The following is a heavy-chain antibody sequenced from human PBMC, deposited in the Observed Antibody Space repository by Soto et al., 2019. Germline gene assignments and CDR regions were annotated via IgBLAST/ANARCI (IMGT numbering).Heavy chain of an antibody. CDR2: IIPIFGTA. CDR1: GGTFSSYA. D-gene: IGHD2-2*01. CDR3: ARDPNLVVVPAASIGDYYYGMDV. J-gene: IGHJ6*02. Sequence: QVQLVQSGAEVKKPGSSMKVSCKASGGTFSSYAISWVRQAPGQGLEWMGGIIPIFGTANYAQKFQGRVTITADESTSTAYMELSSLRSEDTAVYYCARDPNLVVVPAASIGDYYYGMDVWGQGTTVTVSS. V-gene: IGHV1-69*01.